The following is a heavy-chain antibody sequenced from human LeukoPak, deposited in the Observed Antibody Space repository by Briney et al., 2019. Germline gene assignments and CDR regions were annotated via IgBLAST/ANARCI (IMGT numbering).Heavy chain of an antibody. V-gene: IGHV4-38-2*01. Sequence: SETLSLTCAVSGYALSSGYYCGWIRQPPGKGLEWIGIIYHTGSTYYNPSLQSRVTISLDSPKNQFSLKLTSVTAADTAVYYCASGGTAVVMALTYYFDTWGQGTPVTVSS. CDR2: IYHTGST. CDR1: GYALSSGYY. J-gene: IGHJ4*02. CDR3: ASGGTAVVMALTYYFDT. D-gene: IGHD3-22*01.